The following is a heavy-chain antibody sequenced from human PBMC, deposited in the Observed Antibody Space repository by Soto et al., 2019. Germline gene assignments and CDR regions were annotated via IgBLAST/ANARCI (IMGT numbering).Heavy chain of an antibody. CDR3: ARGSWYYCFDW. Sequence: QVQLVEYGGGLVKPGGSLTLSCVGSGFTLSDYYMSWIRQAPGKGREWVAYIGHTGSPIFYADSVKGRFTISRDNAKNSLDLQMNSLRAEDTALYYCARGSWYYCFDWWGQGTLVTVSS. V-gene: IGHV3-11*01. J-gene: IGHJ4*02. CDR2: IGHTGSPI. CDR1: GFTLSDYY. D-gene: IGHD3-3*01.